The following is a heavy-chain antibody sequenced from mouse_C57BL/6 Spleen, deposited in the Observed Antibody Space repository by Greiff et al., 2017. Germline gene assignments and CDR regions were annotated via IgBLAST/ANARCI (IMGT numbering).Heavy chain of an antibody. Sequence: QVQLQQSGPELVKPGASVKISCKASGYEFSSSWMNWVKQRPGKGLEWIGRIYPGDGDTNYNGKFKGKATLTADKSSSTAYMQLSSLTSEDSAVYFCASGRFADRGQGTLVTVSA. CDR1: GYEFSSSW. V-gene: IGHV1-82*01. CDR3: ASGRFAD. CDR2: IYPGDGDT. J-gene: IGHJ3*01.